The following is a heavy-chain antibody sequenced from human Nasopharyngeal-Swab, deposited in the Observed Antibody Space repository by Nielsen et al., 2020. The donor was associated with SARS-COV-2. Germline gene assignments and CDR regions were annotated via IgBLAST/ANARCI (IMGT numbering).Heavy chain of an antibody. Sequence: GESLKISCAASGFTFSNYGMNWVRQAPGKGLEWVSSISSSTSCIYYADSVKGRFTTSRDNAKNSLYLQMNSLRAEDTAVYYCARDGFGESPYYYYYGMDVWGQGTTVTVSS. CDR2: ISSSTSCI. D-gene: IGHD3-10*01. CDR1: GFTFSNYG. J-gene: IGHJ6*02. V-gene: IGHV3-21*01. CDR3: ARDGFGESPYYYYYGMDV.